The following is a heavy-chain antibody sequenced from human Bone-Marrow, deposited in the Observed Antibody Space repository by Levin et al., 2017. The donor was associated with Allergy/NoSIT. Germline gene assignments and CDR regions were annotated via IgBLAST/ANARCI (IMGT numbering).Heavy chain of an antibody. CDR2: IYDSGRT. V-gene: IGHV4-39*01. J-gene: IGHJ3*01. Sequence: CAVSGVSLTRSAHYWVWIRQPPGKGLEWLASIYDSGRTFYNPSLKSRVTESVDTSKNQFSLELTSVTAADTAVYFCVRGDSSSAAFDFWGHGTNVIVSS. CDR3: VRGDSSSAAFDF. D-gene: IGHD6-13*01. CDR1: GVSLTRSAHY.